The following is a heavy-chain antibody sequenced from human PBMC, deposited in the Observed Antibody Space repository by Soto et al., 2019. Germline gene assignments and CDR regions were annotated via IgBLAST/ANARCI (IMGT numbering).Heavy chain of an antibody. V-gene: IGHV4-30-2*01. CDR3: AGGDYYYFYGMDV. CDR2: IYHSGST. CDR1: GGSISSGGYS. J-gene: IGHJ6*02. Sequence: QLQLQESGSGLVKPSQTLSLTCAVSGGSISSGGYSWSWIRQPPGKGLEWIGYIYHSGSTYYNPSLKSRVTISVDRSNNQFSLKISSVTAADTAVYYCAGGDYYYFYGMDVWGQGTTVTVSS.